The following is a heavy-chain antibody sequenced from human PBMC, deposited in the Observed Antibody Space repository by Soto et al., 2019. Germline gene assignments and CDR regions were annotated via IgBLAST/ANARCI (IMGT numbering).Heavy chain of an antibody. J-gene: IGHJ4*02. CDR2: IYYSGST. Sequence: SETLSLTCTVAGGSISSYYWSWIRQPPGKGLEWIGYIYYSGSTNYNPSLKSRVTISVDTSKNQFSLKLSSVTAADTAVYYCARGIAPASFDYWGQGTLVTVSS. D-gene: IGHD6-13*01. V-gene: IGHV4-59*01. CDR1: GGSISSYY. CDR3: ARGIAPASFDY.